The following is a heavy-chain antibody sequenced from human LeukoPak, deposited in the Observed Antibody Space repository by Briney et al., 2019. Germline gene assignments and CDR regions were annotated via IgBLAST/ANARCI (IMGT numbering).Heavy chain of an antibody. J-gene: IGHJ4*02. Sequence: EASVKVSCKASGYTFTGYYMHRVRQAPGQGLEWMGWINPNSGGTNYAQKFQGRVTMTRDTSISTAYMELSRLRSDDTAVYYYARDSGSNYDYWGQGTLVTVSS. CDR1: GYTFTGYY. D-gene: IGHD4-11*01. CDR2: INPNSGGT. CDR3: ARDSGSNYDY. V-gene: IGHV1-2*02.